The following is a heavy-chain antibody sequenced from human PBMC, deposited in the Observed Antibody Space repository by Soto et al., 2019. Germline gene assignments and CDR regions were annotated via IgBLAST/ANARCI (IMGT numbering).Heavy chain of an antibody. CDR2: IYYSGST. J-gene: IGHJ4*02. D-gene: IGHD4-17*01. CDR3: ARSSASYGDYFDY. Sequence: SETLSLTCTVSSVSINSYYWSWIRQPPGKGLEWIGYIYYSGSTNYNPSLKSRVTISVDTSKNQFSLKLSSVTAADTAVYYCARSSASYGDYFDYWGQGTLVTVSS. V-gene: IGHV4-59*01. CDR1: SVSINSYY.